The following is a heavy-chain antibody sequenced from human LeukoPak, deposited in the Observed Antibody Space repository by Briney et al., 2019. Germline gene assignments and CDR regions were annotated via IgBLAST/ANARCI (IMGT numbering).Heavy chain of an antibody. J-gene: IGHJ4*02. CDR3: ATDREYYYGSGSYFH. Sequence: AASVKVSCKVSGYTLTELSMHWVRQAPGKGLEWMGGFDPEDGETIYAQKFQGRVTVTEDTSTDTAYMELSSLRSEDTAVYYCATDREYYYGSGSYFHWGQGTLVTVSS. V-gene: IGHV1-24*01. D-gene: IGHD3-10*01. CDR1: GYTLTELS. CDR2: FDPEDGET.